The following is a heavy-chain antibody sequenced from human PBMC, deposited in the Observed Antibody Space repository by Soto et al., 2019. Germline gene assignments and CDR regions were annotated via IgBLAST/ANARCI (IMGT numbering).Heavy chain of an antibody. D-gene: IGHD4-17*01. CDR1: GGSISSSSYY. CDR2: IYYSGGT. V-gene: IGHV4-39*01. J-gene: IGHJ6*01. CDR3: ARSLTTVVKMDV. Sequence: SETLSLTCTVSGGSISSSSYYWGWIRQPPGKGLEWIGSIYYSGGTYYNPSLKSRVTISVDTSKNQFSLKLSSVTAADTAVYYCARSLTTVVKMDVWGQGTTVT.